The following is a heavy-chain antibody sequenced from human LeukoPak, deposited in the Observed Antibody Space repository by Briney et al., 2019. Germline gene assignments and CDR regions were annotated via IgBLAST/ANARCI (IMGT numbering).Heavy chain of an antibody. CDR3: ARLIKDADAAAGTFDY. CDR1: GESFSGYY. J-gene: IGHJ4*02. D-gene: IGHD6-13*01. V-gene: IGHV4-39*01. Sequence: SETLSLTCAVYGESFSGYYWGWIRQPPGKGLEWIGSIYYSGSTYYNPSLKSRVTISVDTSKNQFSLKLSSVTAADTAVYYCARLIKDADAAAGTFDYWGQGTLVTVSS. CDR2: IYYSGST.